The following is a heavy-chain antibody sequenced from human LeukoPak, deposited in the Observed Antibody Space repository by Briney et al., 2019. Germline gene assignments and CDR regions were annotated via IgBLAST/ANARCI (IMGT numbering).Heavy chain of an antibody. CDR1: GITFSSYA. V-gene: IGHV3-23*01. Sequence: GGSLRLSCAASGITFSSYAMSWVRQAPGKGLEWVSAISGSGGSTYYADSVKGRFTISRDNSKNTLYLQMNSLRAEDTAVYYCAKQPLPEYYYDSSGYPDYWGQGTLVTVSS. CDR3: AKQPLPEYYYDSSGYPDY. D-gene: IGHD3-22*01. J-gene: IGHJ4*02. CDR2: ISGSGGST.